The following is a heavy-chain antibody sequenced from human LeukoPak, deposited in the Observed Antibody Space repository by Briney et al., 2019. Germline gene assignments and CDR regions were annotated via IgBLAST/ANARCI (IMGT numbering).Heavy chain of an antibody. D-gene: IGHD3-10*01. J-gene: IGHJ6*03. Sequence: GGSLRLFCAASGFTFSSYGLHWVRQAPGKGLEWVAFIPHDGTNKYYSDSVKGRFTISRDNSKNTLYLQMNSLRAEDTAVYYCAKRCCPFAFGSGSYYYYIDVWGKGTTVTVSS. CDR1: GFTFSSYG. CDR3: AKRCCPFAFGSGSYYYYIDV. CDR2: IPHDGTNK. V-gene: IGHV3-30*02.